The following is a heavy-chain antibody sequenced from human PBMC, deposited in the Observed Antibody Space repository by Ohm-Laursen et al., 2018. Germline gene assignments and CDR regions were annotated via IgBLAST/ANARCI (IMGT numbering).Heavy chain of an antibody. V-gene: IGHV1-2*02. CDR3: ARLAYSSGWYEAFDL. Sequence: GASVKVSCKASGYTFTGNYMHWVRQAPGQGLEWMGWINPNSGGTNYAQKFQGRVTMTRDTSISTAYMELSSLRSDDTAVYFCARLAYSSGWYEAFDLWGQGTMVTVSS. D-gene: IGHD6-19*01. CDR2: INPNSGGT. J-gene: IGHJ3*01. CDR1: GYTFTGNY.